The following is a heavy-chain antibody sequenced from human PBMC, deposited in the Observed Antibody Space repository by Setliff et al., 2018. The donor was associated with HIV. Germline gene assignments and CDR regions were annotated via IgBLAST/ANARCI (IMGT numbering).Heavy chain of an antibody. CDR2: ISSDGISK. D-gene: IGHD6-19*01. CDR1: GFT. Sequence: GGSLRLSCAAFGFTVHWVRQAPGKGLEWVSAISSDGISKYYADSVKGRFTISRDSAKNSLYLHMDSPRAEDTAVYYCARLGAVGVRSAFDYWGQGTLVTVSS. V-gene: IGHV3-30*07. CDR3: ARLGAVGVRSAFDY. J-gene: IGHJ4*02.